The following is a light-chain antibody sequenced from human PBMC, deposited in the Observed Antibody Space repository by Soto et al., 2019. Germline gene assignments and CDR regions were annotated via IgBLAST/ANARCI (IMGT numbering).Light chain of an antibody. CDR3: QQYYSTPHT. CDR1: QSVLHSSNNKNY. Sequence: IVIVQSPHALIVTRGERPTMNGTSGQSVLHSSNNKNYLACYQQKPGQPPKLLIYWASTRESGVPDRFSGSGSCTDFTLTISSLQAEDVAVYYCQQYYSTPHTFGEGTKVDIK. CDR2: WAS. J-gene: IGKJ4*01. V-gene: IGKV4-1*01.